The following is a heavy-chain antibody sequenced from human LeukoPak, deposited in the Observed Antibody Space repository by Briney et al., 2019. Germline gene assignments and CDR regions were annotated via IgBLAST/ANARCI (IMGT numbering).Heavy chain of an antibody. D-gene: IGHD4-17*01. Sequence: GESLRLSCAASGFTFSTYSMNWVRQAPGKGLEWVLSISRSSSYIYYADSMKGRFIISRDNAENSLYLQMNSLRAEDTAVYYCARTYGDPTRDAFDIWGQGTMVTVSS. V-gene: IGHV3-21*01. CDR2: ISRSSSYI. CDR1: GFTFSTYS. J-gene: IGHJ3*02. CDR3: ARTYGDPTRDAFDI.